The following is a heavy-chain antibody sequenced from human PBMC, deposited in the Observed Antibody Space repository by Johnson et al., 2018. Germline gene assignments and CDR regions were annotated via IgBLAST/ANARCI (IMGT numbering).Heavy chain of an antibody. V-gene: IGHV4-34*01. J-gene: IGHJ6*02. Sequence: QVQLQQWGAGLLKPSETLSLTCAVYGGSFSGYYWSWIRQPPGKGLEWIGEINHSGSTNYNPSPKSRVTISVDTSKNQFSLKLSSVTAADTAVYYCARDPIVIVAGANTLNGMDVWGQGTTVTVSS. CDR2: INHSGST. CDR1: GGSFSGYY. D-gene: IGHD2/OR15-2a*01. CDR3: ARDPIVIVAGANTLNGMDV.